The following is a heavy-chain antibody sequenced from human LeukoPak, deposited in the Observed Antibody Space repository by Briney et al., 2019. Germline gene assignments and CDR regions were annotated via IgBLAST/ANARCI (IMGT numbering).Heavy chain of an antibody. D-gene: IGHD3-10*01. V-gene: IGHV3-66*01. CDR2: IDRGST. CDR3: AKEHGVTSDY. Sequence: PGGSLRLSCAASGFTVRSDYMSWVRQAPMKGLEWVSVIDRGSTYYADSVKGRFTVSRDNSKNTLYLQMNSLRAEDTAVYYCAKEHGVTSDYWGQGTLVTVSS. J-gene: IGHJ4*02. CDR1: GFTVRSDY.